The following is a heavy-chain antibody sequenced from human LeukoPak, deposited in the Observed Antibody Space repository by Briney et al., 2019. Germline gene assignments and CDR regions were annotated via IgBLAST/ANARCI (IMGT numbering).Heavy chain of an antibody. V-gene: IGHV1-18*01. CDR1: GYTFTSYG. J-gene: IGHJ4*02. CDR2: ISAYNDNT. Sequence: ASVKVSCKASGYTFTSYGISWVRQAPGQGLEWMGWISAYNDNTIYAQKLQGRVTMTTDTSTSTAYMDLRSLRSDDTAVYYCARVERWVGTSPIDCWGQGTLVTVSS. CDR3: ARVERWVGTSPIDC. D-gene: IGHD4-23*01.